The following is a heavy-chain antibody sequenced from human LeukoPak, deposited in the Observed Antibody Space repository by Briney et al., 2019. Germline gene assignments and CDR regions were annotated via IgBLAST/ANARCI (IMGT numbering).Heavy chain of an antibody. Sequence: PSETLSLTCTVSGGSISSGSYYWSWIRQPAGKGLEWIGRIYTSGSTNYNPSLKSRVTISVDTSKNQFSLKLSSVTAADTAVYYCARDLRGIAVAGIDYWGQGTLVTVSS. J-gene: IGHJ4*02. V-gene: IGHV4-61*02. CDR2: IYTSGST. CDR1: GGSISSGSYY. CDR3: ARDLRGIAVAGIDY. D-gene: IGHD6-19*01.